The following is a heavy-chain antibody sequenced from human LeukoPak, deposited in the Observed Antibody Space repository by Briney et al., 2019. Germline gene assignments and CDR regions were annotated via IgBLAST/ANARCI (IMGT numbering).Heavy chain of an antibody. J-gene: IGHJ5*02. CDR1: GGSFSGYY. D-gene: IGHD2-2*01. CDR3: ARGGTRGVVPAAMVNWFDP. Sequence: MSSETLSLTCAVYGGSFSGYYWSWIRQPPVKGLEWIGEINHSGSTNYNPSLKSRVTISVDTSKNQFSLKLSSVTAADTAVYYCARGGTRGVVPAAMVNWFDPWGQGTLVTVSS. CDR2: INHSGST. V-gene: IGHV4-34*01.